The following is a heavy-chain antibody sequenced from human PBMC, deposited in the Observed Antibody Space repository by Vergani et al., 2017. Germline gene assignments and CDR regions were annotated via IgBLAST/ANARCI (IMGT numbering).Heavy chain of an antibody. CDR2: ISYDGSNK. J-gene: IGHJ4*02. V-gene: IGHV3-30-3*01. CDR1: GFTFSSYA. D-gene: IGHD6-19*01. CDR3: ARGRGQWLGLGGYFDY. Sequence: QVQLVESGGGVVQPGRSLRLSCAASGFTFSSYAMHWVRQAPGKGLEWVAVISYDGSNKYYADSVKGRFTISRDNSKNTLYLQMNSLRAEDTAVYYCARGRGQWLGLGGYFDYWGQGTLVTVSS.